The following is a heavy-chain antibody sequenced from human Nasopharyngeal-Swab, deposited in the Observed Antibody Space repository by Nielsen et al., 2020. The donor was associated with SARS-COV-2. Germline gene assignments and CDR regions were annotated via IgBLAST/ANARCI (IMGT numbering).Heavy chain of an antibody. D-gene: IGHD3-16*01. CDR2: IDPNNGAT. J-gene: IGHJ4*02. CDR3: ASGSMIAFGGITGKFDY. Sequence: ASVKVSCKASGYTFIGYYIHWVRQAPGQGLEWLGWIDPNNGATKYAQNFQGRINVTRDTSFSTAYMELSGLRSDDTAVYYCASGSMIAFGGITGKFDYWGQGTLVIVSP. CDR1: GYTFIGYY. V-gene: IGHV1-2*02.